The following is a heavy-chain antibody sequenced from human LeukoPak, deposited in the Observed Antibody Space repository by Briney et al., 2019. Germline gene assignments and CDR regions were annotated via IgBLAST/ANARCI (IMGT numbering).Heavy chain of an antibody. J-gene: IGHJ4*02. CDR1: GFSFSRYW. CDR2: MNEDGNEK. CDR3: ARDLSGVTGYTYGRGIDY. Sequence: GGSLRLSCAASGFSFSRYWMSWVRQAPGKGLEWVANMNEDGNEKYYVDSVKGRFTISRDNAKNSLYLQMNSLRAEDTAVYYCARDLSGVTGYTYGRGIDYWGQGTLVTVSS. D-gene: IGHD5-18*01. V-gene: IGHV3-7*01.